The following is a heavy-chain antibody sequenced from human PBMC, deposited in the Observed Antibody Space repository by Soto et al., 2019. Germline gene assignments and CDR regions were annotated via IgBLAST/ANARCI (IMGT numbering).Heavy chain of an antibody. J-gene: IGHJ6*02. CDR1: GGSISSYY. CDR3: ARQGKRWDYGMDV. Sequence: SETLSLTCTVSGGSISSYYWSWIRQPPGKGLEWIGYIYYSGSTNYNPSLKSRVTISVDTSKNQFSLKLSSVTAADTAVYYCARQGKRWDYGMDVWGQGTTVT. V-gene: IGHV4-59*01. CDR2: IYYSGST.